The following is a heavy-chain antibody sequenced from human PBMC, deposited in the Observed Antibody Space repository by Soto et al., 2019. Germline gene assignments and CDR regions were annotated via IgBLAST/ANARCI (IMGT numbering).Heavy chain of an antibody. CDR1: GYTFASYD. Sequence: GASVKVSCTASGYTFASYDSNWVRQATGQGLEWMGWMNPNSGNTGYAQKFQGRVTMTRNTSISTAYMELSSLRSEDTAVYYCARGRATVLRYFDWFYFDYWGQGTLVTVSS. CDR2: MNPNSGNT. CDR3: ARGRATVLRYFDWFYFDY. D-gene: IGHD3-9*01. J-gene: IGHJ4*02. V-gene: IGHV1-8*01.